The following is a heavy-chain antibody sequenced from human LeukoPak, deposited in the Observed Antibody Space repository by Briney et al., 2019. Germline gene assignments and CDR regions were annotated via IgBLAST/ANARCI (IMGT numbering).Heavy chain of an antibody. CDR3: ARVSVRGFGLAFDI. CDR1: GYTFTGYY. V-gene: IGHV1-2*02. J-gene: IGHJ3*02. D-gene: IGHD3-10*01. Sequence: ASVKVSCKASGYTFTGYYMHWVRQAPGQGLEWMGWINPNSGGTNYAQRFQGRVTMTRDTSISTAYMELSRLRSDDTAVYYCARVSVRGFGLAFDIWGQGTMVTVSS. CDR2: INPNSGGT.